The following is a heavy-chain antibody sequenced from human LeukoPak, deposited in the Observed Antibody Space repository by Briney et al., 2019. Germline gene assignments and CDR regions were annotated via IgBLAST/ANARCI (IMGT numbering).Heavy chain of an antibody. J-gene: IGHJ4*02. CDR3: ARGAFYGDYDY. CDR1: GGSISSYY. Sequence: SETLSLTCTVSGGSISSYYWSWIRQPPGKGLEWIGYIYYSGSTNYNPSLESRVTISVDTSKSQFSLKLSSVTAADTAVYYCARGAFYGDYDYWGQGTLVTVSS. D-gene: IGHD4-17*01. V-gene: IGHV4-59*01. CDR2: IYYSGST.